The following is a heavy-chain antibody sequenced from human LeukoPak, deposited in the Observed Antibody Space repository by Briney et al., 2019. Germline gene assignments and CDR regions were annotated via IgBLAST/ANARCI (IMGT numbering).Heavy chain of an antibody. CDR2: VSDSGTSK. V-gene: IGHV3-23*01. J-gene: IGHJ4*02. CDR3: AKGIGRTWSRGNVFDS. CDR1: GFTFNNHA. D-gene: IGHD1-1*01. Sequence: PGGSLRLSCAASGFTFNNHAMGWVRQAPGKGLEWVSDVSDSGTSKCYADSVKGRFAISRDNSKNTLYLQMSSLRGGDTAVYHGAKGIGRTWSRGNVFDSWGQGTLVTVSS.